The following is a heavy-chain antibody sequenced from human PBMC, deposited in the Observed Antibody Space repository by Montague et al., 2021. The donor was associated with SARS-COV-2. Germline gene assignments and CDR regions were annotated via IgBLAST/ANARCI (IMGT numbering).Heavy chain of an antibody. Sequence: SETLSLTCTVSGGSISSSSYYWGWTRQPPGKGLEWIGSIYCSGSTYYNPSLKSRVTISVDTSKNQFSLKLSSVTAADTAVYYCARQGDQLLLEYWFDPWGQGTLVTVSS. CDR2: IYCSGST. J-gene: IGHJ5*02. CDR1: GGSISSSSYY. V-gene: IGHV4-39*01. D-gene: IGHD2-2*01. CDR3: ARQGDQLLLEYWFDP.